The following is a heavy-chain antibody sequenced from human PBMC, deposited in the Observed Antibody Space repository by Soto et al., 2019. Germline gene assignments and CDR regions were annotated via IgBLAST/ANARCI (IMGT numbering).Heavy chain of an antibody. CDR2: IYYSGST. V-gene: IGHV4-30-4*01. CDR1: GGSISSYY. J-gene: IGHJ4*02. Sequence: SETLSLTCTVSGGSISSYYWSWIRQPPGKGLEWIGYIYYSGSTYYNPSLKSRVTISVDTSKNQFSLKLSSVTAADTAVYYCARDRRGYSYGQFEYFDYWGQGTLVTVSS. CDR3: ARDRRGYSYGQFEYFDY. D-gene: IGHD5-18*01.